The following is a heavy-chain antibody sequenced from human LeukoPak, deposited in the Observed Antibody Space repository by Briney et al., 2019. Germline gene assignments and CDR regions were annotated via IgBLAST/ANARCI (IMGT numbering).Heavy chain of an antibody. V-gene: IGHV4-34*01. D-gene: IGHD3-10*01. CDR1: GGSFSGYY. CDR3: ATLTYGSGRWGLSEGY. CDR2: INHSGST. J-gene: IGHJ4*02. Sequence: QPSETLSLTCAVYGGSFSGYYWSWIRQPPGKGLEWIGEINHSGSTNYNPSLKSRVTISVDTSKNQFSLKLSSVTAADTAVYYCATLTYGSGRWGLSEGYWGQGTLVTVSS.